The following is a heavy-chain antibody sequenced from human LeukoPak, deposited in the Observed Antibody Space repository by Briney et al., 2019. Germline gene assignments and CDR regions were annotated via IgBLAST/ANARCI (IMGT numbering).Heavy chain of an antibody. D-gene: IGHD3-22*01. CDR1: GFTFSSYW. CDR3: ARGSYDYDSSGYPIYDY. CDR2: INSDGSST. J-gene: IGHJ4*02. Sequence: RGSLRLSCAASGFTFSSYWMHWVRQAPGKGLWWVSRINSDGSSTSYADSVKGRFTISRDNAKNTLYLQMNSLRAEDTAVYYCARGSYDYDSSGYPIYDYWGQGTLFTVSS. V-gene: IGHV3-74*01.